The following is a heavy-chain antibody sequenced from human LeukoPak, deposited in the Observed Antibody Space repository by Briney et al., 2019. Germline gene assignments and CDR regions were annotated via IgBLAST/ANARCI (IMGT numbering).Heavy chain of an antibody. D-gene: IGHD3-22*01. J-gene: IGHJ4*02. CDR2: ISAYNGNT. V-gene: IGHV1-18*01. CDR3: ARDDYYDSSGLEHLDY. CDR1: GYTFTSYG. Sequence: ASVKVSCKASGYTFTSYGISWVRQAPGQGLEWMGWISAYNGNTNYAQKLQGRVTMTTDTSTSTAYMELRSLRSDETAVYYCARDDYYDSSGLEHLDYWGQGTLVTVSS.